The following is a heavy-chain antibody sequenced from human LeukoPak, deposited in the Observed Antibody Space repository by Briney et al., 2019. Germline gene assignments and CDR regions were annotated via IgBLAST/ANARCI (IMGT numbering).Heavy chain of an antibody. Sequence: TGGSLRLSCAASGFTVITNDMTWVRQAPGKGLEWVSVLYSDGNTKYADSVQGRFTISRDNSKNTLYLEMNSLRPDDTAVYYCARGVEPLAANTLAYWGQGTLVTVSS. J-gene: IGHJ4*02. CDR1: GFTVITND. D-gene: IGHD1-14*01. V-gene: IGHV3-53*01. CDR2: LYSDGNT. CDR3: ARGVEPLAANTLAY.